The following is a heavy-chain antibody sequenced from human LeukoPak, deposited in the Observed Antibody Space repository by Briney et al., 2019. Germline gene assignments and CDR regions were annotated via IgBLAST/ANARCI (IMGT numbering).Heavy chain of an antibody. CDR3: ARATQDIVVVDY. Sequence: SETLSLTCAVYGGSFSGYYWSWIRQPPGKGLEWIGYIYYSGSTNYNPSLKSRVTISVDTSKNQFSLKLSSVTAADTAVYYCARATQDIVVVDYWGQGTLVTVSS. D-gene: IGHD2-2*01. CDR1: GGSFSGYY. V-gene: IGHV4-59*01. J-gene: IGHJ4*02. CDR2: IYYSGST.